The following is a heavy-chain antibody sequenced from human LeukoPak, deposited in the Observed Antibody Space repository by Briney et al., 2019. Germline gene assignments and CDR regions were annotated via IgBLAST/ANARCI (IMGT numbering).Heavy chain of an antibody. Sequence: GGSLRLSCAASGFTFSSYSMNWVRQAPGKGLEWVSSISSSSSYIYYADSVKGRFTISRDNAKNSLYLQMNSLRAEDTAVYYCARSSVVQVGAFDIWGQGTMVTVSS. CDR1: GFTFSSYS. CDR2: ISSSSSYI. V-gene: IGHV3-21*01. CDR3: ARSSVVQVGAFDI. D-gene: IGHD1-26*01. J-gene: IGHJ3*02.